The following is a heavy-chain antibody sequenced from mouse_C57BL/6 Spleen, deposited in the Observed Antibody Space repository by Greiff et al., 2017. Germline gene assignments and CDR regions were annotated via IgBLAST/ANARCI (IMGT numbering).Heavy chain of an antibody. Sequence: VQLKESGGGLVKPGGSLKLSCAASGFTFSDYGMHWVRQAPEKGLEWVAYISSGSSTIYYADTVKGRFTISRDNAKNTLFLQMTSLRSEDTAMYYCATITTVRFAYWGQGTLVTVSA. CDR3: ATITTVRFAY. V-gene: IGHV5-17*01. CDR2: ISSGSSTI. J-gene: IGHJ3*01. CDR1: GFTFSDYG. D-gene: IGHD1-1*01.